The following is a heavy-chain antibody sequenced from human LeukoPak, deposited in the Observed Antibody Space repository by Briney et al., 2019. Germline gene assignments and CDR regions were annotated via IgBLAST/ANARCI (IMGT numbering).Heavy chain of an antibody. J-gene: IGHJ3*02. CDR2: IYSGGST. Sequence: PGGSLRLSCAASGFIFSSYWMGWVRQAPGKGLEWVSVIYSGGSTYYADSVKGRFTISRDNSKNTLYLQMNSLRAEDTAVYYCAGGYCSGGSCIDAFDIWGQGTMVTVSS. D-gene: IGHD2-15*01. V-gene: IGHV3-66*01. CDR3: AGGYCSGGSCIDAFDI. CDR1: GFIFSSYW.